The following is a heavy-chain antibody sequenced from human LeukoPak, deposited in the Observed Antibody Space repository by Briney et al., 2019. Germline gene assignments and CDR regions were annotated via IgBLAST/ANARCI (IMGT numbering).Heavy chain of an antibody. Sequence: SVKVSCKASGGTFSSYAISWVRQAPGQGLEWMGGIIPIFGTANYAQKFQGRVTITADESTSTTYMELSSLRSEDTAVYYCARVVNPPWNWFDPWGQGTLVTVSS. V-gene: IGHV1-69*01. CDR3: ARVVNPPWNWFDP. CDR1: GGTFSSYA. CDR2: IIPIFGTA. J-gene: IGHJ5*02. D-gene: IGHD2-2*01.